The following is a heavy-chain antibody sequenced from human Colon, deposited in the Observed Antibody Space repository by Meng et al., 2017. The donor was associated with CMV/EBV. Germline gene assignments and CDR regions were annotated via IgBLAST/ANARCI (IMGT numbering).Heavy chain of an antibody. V-gene: IGHV5-51*01. CDR3: ARGDFLTGFCAV. CDR2: IYPADSDT. Sequence: GESLKISCQGSRNRFSNYWIAWVRQKPGKGLEWMGVIYPADSDTRYGPSFQGQVTISVDKSINTAYLQWSSLKASDTAMYYCARGDFLTGFCAVWGQGTLVTVSS. J-gene: IGHJ4*02. CDR1: RNRFSNYW. D-gene: IGHD3-9*01.